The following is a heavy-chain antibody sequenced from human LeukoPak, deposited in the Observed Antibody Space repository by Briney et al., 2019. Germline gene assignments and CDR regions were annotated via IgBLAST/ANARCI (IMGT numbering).Heavy chain of an antibody. J-gene: IGHJ4*02. CDR3: AKLKIVAGGYFDY. Sequence: GGYLRLSCAASGFTFSSYAMSWVRPAPGQGLEWVSAISGSGVSTYYEDSVEGRFTISRDNSKNTLYLQMNSLRAEDTAVYYCAKLKIVAGGYFDYWGQGTLVTVSS. CDR2: ISGSGVST. D-gene: IGHD2-21*01. CDR1: GFTFSSYA. V-gene: IGHV3-23*01.